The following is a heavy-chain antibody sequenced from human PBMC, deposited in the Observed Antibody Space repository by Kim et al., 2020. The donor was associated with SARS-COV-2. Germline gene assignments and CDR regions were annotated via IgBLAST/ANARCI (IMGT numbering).Heavy chain of an antibody. J-gene: IGHJ6*02. CDR1: GFTFSSYS. CDR2: ISYDGSDK. Sequence: GGSLRLSCAVSGFTFSSYSMHWVRQAPGKGLEWVAVISYDGSDKYYTDSVKGRFTISRDNPKNTLYLQMNSLRAEDTALYYCARSDIVATIIYSHYGMDVWGQGTTVTVSS. CDR3: ARSDIVATIIYSHYGMDV. D-gene: IGHD5-12*01. V-gene: IGHV3-30*04.